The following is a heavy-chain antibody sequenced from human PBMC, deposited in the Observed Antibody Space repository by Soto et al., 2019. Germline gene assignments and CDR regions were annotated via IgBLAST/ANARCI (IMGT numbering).Heavy chain of an antibody. J-gene: IGHJ6*02. CDR3: AKEKVYLDGGIGMDV. V-gene: IGHV3-23*01. CDR2: ISGSGGST. D-gene: IGHD2-2*02. Sequence: AGGSLRLSCAASGFTFSSYAMSWVRQAPGKGLEWVSAISGSGGSTYYADSVKGRFTISRDNSKNTLYLQMNSLRAEDTAVYYCAKEKVYLDGGIGMDVWGQGTTVTVSS. CDR1: GFTFSSYA.